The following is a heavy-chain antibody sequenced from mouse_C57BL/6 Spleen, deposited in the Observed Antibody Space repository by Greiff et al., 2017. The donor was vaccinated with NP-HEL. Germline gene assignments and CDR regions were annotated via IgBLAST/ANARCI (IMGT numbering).Heavy chain of an antibody. D-gene: IGHD2-2*01. CDR2: IYPGDGDT. CDR3: ASHGYPWYFDV. Sequence: QVQLQQSGPELVKPGASVKISCKASGYAFSSYWMNWVKQRPGKGLEWIGRIYPGDGDTNYNGKFKGKATLTADKSSNTAYMQMSSLTSADSAVYFCASHGYPWYFDVWGTGTTVTVSS. V-gene: IGHV1-82*01. CDR1: GYAFSSYW. J-gene: IGHJ1*03.